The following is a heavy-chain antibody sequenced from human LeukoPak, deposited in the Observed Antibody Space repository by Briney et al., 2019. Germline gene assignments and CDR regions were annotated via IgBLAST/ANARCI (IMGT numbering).Heavy chain of an antibody. Sequence: LETLSLTCTVSGGSISSYYWSWIRQPPGKGLEWIGYIYYSGSTNYNPSLKSRVTISLDTSKNQFSLKLSSVTAADTAVYYCARDGGYTSGWFGWGQGTLVTVSS. D-gene: IGHD6-19*01. J-gene: IGHJ4*02. V-gene: IGHV4-59*01. CDR3: ARDGGYTSGWFG. CDR2: IYYSGST. CDR1: GGSISSYY.